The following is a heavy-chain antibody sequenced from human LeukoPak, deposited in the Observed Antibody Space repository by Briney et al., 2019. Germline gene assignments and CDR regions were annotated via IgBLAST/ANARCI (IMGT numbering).Heavy chain of an antibody. D-gene: IGHD3-16*02. CDR2: ISGSGGST. Sequence: TGGSLRLSCAASGFTFSSYDMSWVRQAPGKGLEWVAAISGSGGSTHYADSVKGRFTISRDNSKNTLYLQMNSLRAEDTAVYYCAETSYDYVWGSYRYNAFDIWGQGTMVTVSS. CDR1: GFTFSSYD. J-gene: IGHJ3*02. CDR3: AETSYDYVWGSYRYNAFDI. V-gene: IGHV3-23*01.